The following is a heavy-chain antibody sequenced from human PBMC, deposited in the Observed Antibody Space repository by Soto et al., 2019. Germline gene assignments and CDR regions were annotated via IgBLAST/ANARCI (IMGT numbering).Heavy chain of an antibody. CDR1: GYTFTSYG. J-gene: IGHJ3*02. V-gene: IGHV1-18*01. CDR3: AREGLDIVVVPAADDAFDI. Sequence: ASVKVSCKASGYTFTSYGISWVRQAPGQGLEWMGWISAYNGNTNYAQKLQGRVTMTTDTSTSTAYMELRSLRSDDTAVYYCAREGLDIVVVPAADDAFDIWGQGTMVTVS. D-gene: IGHD2-2*01. CDR2: ISAYNGNT.